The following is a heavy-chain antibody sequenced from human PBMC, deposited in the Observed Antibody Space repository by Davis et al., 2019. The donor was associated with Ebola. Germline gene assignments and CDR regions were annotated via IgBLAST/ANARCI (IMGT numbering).Heavy chain of an antibody. J-gene: IGHJ4*02. Sequence: GGSLRLSCAASGFTFSSYVMHWVRQAPGKGLEWVAVISYDGSNKYYADSVKGRFTISRDNSKNTLYLQMNSLRAEDTAVYYCAKDTQQLVGWAFDYWGQGTLVTVSS. CDR2: ISYDGSNK. D-gene: IGHD6-13*01. CDR3: AKDTQQLVGWAFDY. CDR1: GFTFSSYV. V-gene: IGHV3-30*18.